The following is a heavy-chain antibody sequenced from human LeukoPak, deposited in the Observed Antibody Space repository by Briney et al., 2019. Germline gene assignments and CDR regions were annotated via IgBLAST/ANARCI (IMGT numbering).Heavy chain of an antibody. CDR1: GFTFSSYS. J-gene: IGHJ4*02. V-gene: IGHV3-21*01. D-gene: IGHD2-21*02. Sequence: PGGSLRLSRAASGFTFSSYSMNWVRQAPGKGLEWVSSISSSSSYIYYADSVKGRFTISRDNAKNSLYLQMNSLRAEDTAVYYCARDGPDSYYFDYWGQGTLVTVSS. CDR3: ARDGPDSYYFDY. CDR2: ISSSSSYI.